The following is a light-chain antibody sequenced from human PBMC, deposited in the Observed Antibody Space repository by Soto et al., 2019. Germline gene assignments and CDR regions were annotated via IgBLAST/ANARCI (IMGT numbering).Light chain of an antibody. J-gene: IGLJ3*02. Sequence: QSVLTQPASVSGSPGQSITISCTGTSSDVGAYNYVSWYQQHPGKAPKLMIYDVSSRPSGVSDRFSGSKSGNTASLTISGLQAEDEADYYCSSYTSSSTGVFGGGTKVTVL. V-gene: IGLV2-14*03. CDR1: SSDVGAYNY. CDR3: SSYTSSSTGV. CDR2: DVS.